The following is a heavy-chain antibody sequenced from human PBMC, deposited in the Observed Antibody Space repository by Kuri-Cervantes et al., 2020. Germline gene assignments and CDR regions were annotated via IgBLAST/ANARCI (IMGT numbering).Heavy chain of an antibody. CDR2: ISGSGGST. CDR3: ARDHSSGCLDY. Sequence: GGSLRLSCAASGFIFSSYAINWVRQAPGKGLEWVSAISGSGGSTYYADSVKGRFTISRDNSKNTLYLQMNSLRAEDTAVYYCARDHSSGCLDYWGQGTLVTVSS. D-gene: IGHD6-19*01. J-gene: IGHJ4*02. CDR1: GFIFSSYA. V-gene: IGHV3-23*01.